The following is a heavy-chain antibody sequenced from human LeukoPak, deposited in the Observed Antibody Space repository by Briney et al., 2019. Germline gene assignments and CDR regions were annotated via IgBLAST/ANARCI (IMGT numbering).Heavy chain of an antibody. J-gene: IGHJ4*02. CDR1: GFTFSSYA. V-gene: IGHV3-23*01. D-gene: IGHD6-19*01. Sequence: GGSLRLSCAASGFTFSSYAMSWVRQAPGKGLEWVSTITDDGYNTYSADSVKGRITFSRDNSKNTLSLQLRSLRAEDTAVYYCAKDLSYTSGASDHWGQGTLVSVSS. CDR2: ITDDGYNT. CDR3: AKDLSYTSGASDH.